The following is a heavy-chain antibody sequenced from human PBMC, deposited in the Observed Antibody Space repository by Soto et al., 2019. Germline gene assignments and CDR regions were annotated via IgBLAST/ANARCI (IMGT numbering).Heavy chain of an antibody. D-gene: IGHD4-17*01. J-gene: IGHJ6*02. CDR1: GYLFTRYW. CDR3: ARHAVTTQRSYYYYGMDG. Sequence: GEYLKLSRRGSGYLFTRYWTGWVRQAPRKGLEWMGIIYPGDSDTRYSPSFQGQVTISADKSISTAYLQWSSLKASDTAMYYCARHAVTTQRSYYYYGMDGLGQGTTVTFSS. V-gene: IGHV5-51*01. CDR2: IYPGDSDT.